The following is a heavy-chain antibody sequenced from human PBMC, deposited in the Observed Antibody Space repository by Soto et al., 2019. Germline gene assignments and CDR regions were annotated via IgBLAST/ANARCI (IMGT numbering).Heavy chain of an antibody. J-gene: IGHJ4*02. CDR3: ARPSPYDSSGYYLIDD. CDR1: GYSFTSYW. D-gene: IGHD3-22*01. V-gene: IGHV5-51*01. Sequence: PGESLKISCKGSGYSFTSYWIGWVRQMPGKGLEWMGIIYPGDSDTRYSPSFQGQVTISADKSISTAYLQWSSLKASDTAMYYCARPSPYDSSGYYLIDDWGQGTLVTVSS. CDR2: IYPGDSDT.